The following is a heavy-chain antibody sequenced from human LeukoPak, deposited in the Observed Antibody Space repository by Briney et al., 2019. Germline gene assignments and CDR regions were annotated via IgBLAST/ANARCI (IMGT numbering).Heavy chain of an antibody. Sequence: SSETLSLTCSVSGGSITKNGYYWGWIRQSPETGLEWIGSMHYSGSTYYNPSLNSRVTISVDTSKNQFSLKLTSVTATDTAVYYCARSGGGGSYSAAAHWGQGTLVTVSS. D-gene: IGHD1-26*01. CDR3: ARSGGGGSYSAAAH. J-gene: IGHJ4*02. V-gene: IGHV4-39*07. CDR1: GGSITKNGYY. CDR2: MHYSGST.